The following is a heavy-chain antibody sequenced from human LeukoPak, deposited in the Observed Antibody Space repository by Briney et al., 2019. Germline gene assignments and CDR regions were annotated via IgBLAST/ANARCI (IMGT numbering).Heavy chain of an antibody. V-gene: IGHV1-69*06. D-gene: IGHD2-15*01. CDR1: VDTFSSYA. CDR2: IIPIFGTA. J-gene: IGHJ4*02. Sequence: GASVRVSCKASVDTFSSYAISWVRQAPGQGLEWMGRIIPIFGTANYAQKFQGRVTITADKSTSTPYMELSSLRSEDTAVYYCARDWGYCSGGSCYSPFDYWGQGTLVTVSS. CDR3: ARDWGYCSGGSCYSPFDY.